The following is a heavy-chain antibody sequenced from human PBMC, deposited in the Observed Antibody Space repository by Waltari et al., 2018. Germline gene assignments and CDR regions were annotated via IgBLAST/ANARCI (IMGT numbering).Heavy chain of an antibody. CDR1: GGSFSGYY. CDR3: ARDGGYSYGYIGY. D-gene: IGHD5-18*01. V-gene: IGHV4-34*01. CDR2: INHSGST. J-gene: IGHJ4*02. Sequence: QVQLQQWGAGLLKPSETLSLTCAVYGGSFSGYYWSWIRQPPGKGLEWIGEINHSGSTNYNPSLKSRVTISVDTSKNQYSLKLSSVSAADTAVYYCARDGGYSYGYIGYWGQGTLVTVSS.